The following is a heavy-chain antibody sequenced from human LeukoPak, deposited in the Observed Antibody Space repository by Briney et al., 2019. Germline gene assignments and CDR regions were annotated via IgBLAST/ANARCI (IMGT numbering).Heavy chain of an antibody. V-gene: IGHV3-23*01. CDR1: GFTFSFYA. CDR3: ARGRGSYSADY. J-gene: IGHJ4*02. Sequence: GGSLRLSCAASGFTFSFYAMSWVRQAPGKGLEWVAGITSSGNTTYYADPVKGRFTISRDNSRNILYLQMNSLRAEDTAVYYCARGRGSYSADYWGQGTLVTVSS. D-gene: IGHD1-26*01. CDR2: ITSSGNTT.